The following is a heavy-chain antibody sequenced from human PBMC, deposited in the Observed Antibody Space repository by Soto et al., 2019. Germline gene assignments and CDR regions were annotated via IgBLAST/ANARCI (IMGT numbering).Heavy chain of an antibody. V-gene: IGHV5-51*01. CDR2: IYPGDSDT. D-gene: IGHD1-26*01. Sequence: EVQLVQSGAEVKKPGESLKISCKSSGYSFTSYWIGWVRQMPGKGLEWMGIIYPGDSDTRYSPSFQGQVTISADKSISTAYLRWSSLKASDTAMYYCARGGPLGARREDWFDPWGQGTLVTVSS. CDR3: ARGGPLGARREDWFDP. CDR1: GYSFTSYW. J-gene: IGHJ5*02.